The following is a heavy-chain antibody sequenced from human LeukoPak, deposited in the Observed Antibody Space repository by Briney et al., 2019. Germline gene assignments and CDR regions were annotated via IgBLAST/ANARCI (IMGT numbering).Heavy chain of an antibody. CDR3: ARAVGGIAAADAFDI. Sequence: PSETLSLTCTVSGGSISSYYWSWIRQPPGKGREWMGYIYYSGSTNYNPSLKSRVTITVDTSKNQFSLNLNSVTAADTAVYYCARAVGGIAAADAFDIWGQGTMVTVSS. CDR2: IYYSGST. V-gene: IGHV4-59*01. J-gene: IGHJ3*02. D-gene: IGHD6-13*01. CDR1: GGSISSYY.